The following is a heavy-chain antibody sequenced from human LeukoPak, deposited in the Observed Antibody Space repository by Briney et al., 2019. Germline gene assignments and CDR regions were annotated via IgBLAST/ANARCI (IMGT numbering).Heavy chain of an antibody. CDR3: ARDSRIVVVPAAPSDAFDI. CDR1: GFTFSSYS. CDR2: ISSSSYI. Sequence: PGXSLRLSCAASGFTFSSYSMNWVRQAPGKGLEWVSSISSSSYIYYSDSVKGRFTISRDNAKNSLYLQMNSLRAEDTAVYYCARDSRIVVVPAAPSDAFDIWGQGTMVTVSS. D-gene: IGHD2-2*01. J-gene: IGHJ3*02. V-gene: IGHV3-21*01.